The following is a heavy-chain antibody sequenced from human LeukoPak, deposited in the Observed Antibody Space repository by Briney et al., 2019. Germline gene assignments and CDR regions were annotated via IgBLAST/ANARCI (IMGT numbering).Heavy chain of an antibody. J-gene: IGHJ6*02. D-gene: IGHD3-10*01. CDR2: INPNNGGT. CDR3: ARMRELWFGELLYAMDV. Sequence: ASVKVSCKASGYTFSDYYMYWVRHAPGQGLEYMGWINPNNGGTNYAQKFQGRVTLTRDTSINTANMELSRLRSDDTAVYYCARMRELWFGELLYAMDVWGQGTTVTVSS. CDR1: GYTFSDYY. V-gene: IGHV1-2*02.